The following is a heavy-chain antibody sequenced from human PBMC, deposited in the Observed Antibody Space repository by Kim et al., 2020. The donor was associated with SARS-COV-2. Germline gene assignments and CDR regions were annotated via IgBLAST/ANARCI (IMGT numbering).Heavy chain of an antibody. CDR3: AYGSGSYYNSFDY. V-gene: IGHV3-30*01. D-gene: IGHD3-10*01. Sequence: YYAHPVKGRFTISRDNSKNTLYLQMNSLRAEDTAVYYCAYGSGSYYNSFDYWGQGTLVTVSS. J-gene: IGHJ4*02.